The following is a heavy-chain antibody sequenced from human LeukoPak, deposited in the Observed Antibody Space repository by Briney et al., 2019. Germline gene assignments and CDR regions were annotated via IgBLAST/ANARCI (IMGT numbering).Heavy chain of an antibody. Sequence: SETLSLTCTVSGGSISSYYWSWIRQPPGKGLEWIGYIYYSGSTNYNPSLQSRVTISVDASKNQFSLKLSSVTAADTAVYYCASSRSSGWYDYRGQGALVTVSS. CDR2: IYYSGST. D-gene: IGHD6-19*01. CDR3: ASSRSSGWYDY. V-gene: IGHV4-59*01. J-gene: IGHJ4*02. CDR1: GGSISSYY.